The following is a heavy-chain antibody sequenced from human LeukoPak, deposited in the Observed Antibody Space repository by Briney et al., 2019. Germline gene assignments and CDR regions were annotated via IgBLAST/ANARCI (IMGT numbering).Heavy chain of an antibody. CDR1: GFIFSSYW. CDR3: AREQWFDY. V-gene: IGHV3-7*01. D-gene: IGHD2-8*01. CDR2: IKQDGSEK. J-gene: IGHJ4*02. Sequence: GGSLRLSCAASGFIFSSYWMSRVRQAPGKGLEWVANIKQDGSEKYYVDSVKGRFTISRDNAKNSLYLQMNSLRAEDTAVYYCAREQWFDYWGQGTLVTVSS.